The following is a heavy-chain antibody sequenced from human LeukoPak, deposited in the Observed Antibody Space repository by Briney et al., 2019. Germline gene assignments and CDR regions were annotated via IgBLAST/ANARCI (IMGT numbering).Heavy chain of an antibody. V-gene: IGHV4-59*08. CDR2: IYYGGTT. D-gene: IGHD3-22*01. CDR3: ARGRYYYDSSGYYRDNWFDP. CDR1: GDSISSYY. Sequence: KPSETLSLTCTVSGDSISSYYWSWTRQPPGKGLVCIGFIYYGGTTKYNPSLKSRVTISVDTSKNHFSLKLSSVTAADTAVYYCARGRYYYDSSGYYRDNWFDPWGQGTLVTVSS. J-gene: IGHJ5*02.